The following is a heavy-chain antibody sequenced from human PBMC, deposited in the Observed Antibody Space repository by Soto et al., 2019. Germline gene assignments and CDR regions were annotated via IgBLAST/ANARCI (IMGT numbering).Heavy chain of an antibody. D-gene: IGHD6-19*01. CDR2: ISGSGGTT. J-gene: IGHJ4*02. CDR1: GFTFSSFS. V-gene: IGHV3-23*01. Sequence: EVVLLESGGGLVQPGGSLRLSCAASGFTFSSFSMTWVRQAPGKGLEWVSAISGSGGTTYYSDSVKDRFTISRDNSKSTLFLQMHSLRAEDTAVYYFGKYGRDSSAWKADYWGQGTLVTVSS. CDR3: GKYGRDSSAWKADY.